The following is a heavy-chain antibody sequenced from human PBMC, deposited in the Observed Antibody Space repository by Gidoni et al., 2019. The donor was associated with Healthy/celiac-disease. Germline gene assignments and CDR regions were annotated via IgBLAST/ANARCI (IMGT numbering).Heavy chain of an antibody. CDR1: GFPFSSYA. V-gene: IGHV3-30-3*01. CDR2: ISYDGSNK. Sequence: QVQLVESGGGVVQPGRSLRLSCAASGFPFSSYAMHWVRQAPGQGLEWLAVISYDGSNKYYADSVKGRFTISRDNSKNTLYLQMNSLRAEYTAVYYCARSPGDIVVVVAATPIDYWGQGTLVTVSS. J-gene: IGHJ4*02. CDR3: ARSPGDIVVVVAATPIDY. D-gene: IGHD2-15*01.